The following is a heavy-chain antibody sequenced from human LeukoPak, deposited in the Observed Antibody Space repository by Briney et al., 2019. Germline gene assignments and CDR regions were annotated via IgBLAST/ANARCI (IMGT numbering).Heavy chain of an antibody. Sequence: SETLSLTCTVSGGSISSYYWSWIRQPPGKGLEWIGYIYYSGSTNYNPSLKSRVTISVDTSKNQFSLKLSSVTAADTAVYYCAREDYYGSGSYYRSCYMDVWGKGTTVTVSS. J-gene: IGHJ6*03. D-gene: IGHD3-10*01. CDR2: IYYSGST. CDR3: AREDYYGSGSYYRSCYMDV. V-gene: IGHV4-59*01. CDR1: GGSISSYY.